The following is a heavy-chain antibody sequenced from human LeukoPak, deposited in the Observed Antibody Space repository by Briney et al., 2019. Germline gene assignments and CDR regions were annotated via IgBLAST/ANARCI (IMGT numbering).Heavy chain of an antibody. V-gene: IGHV1-69*01. CDR3: ASLFQYGDYGGGYFDY. J-gene: IGHJ4*02. CDR2: IIPIFGTA. Sequence: ASVTVSCTASGGTFSSYAISWVRQAPGQGLEWMGGIIPIFGTANYAQKFQGRVTITADESTSTAYMELSSLRSEDTAVYYCASLFQYGDYGGGYFDYWGQGTLVTVSS. D-gene: IGHD4-17*01. CDR1: GGTFSSYA.